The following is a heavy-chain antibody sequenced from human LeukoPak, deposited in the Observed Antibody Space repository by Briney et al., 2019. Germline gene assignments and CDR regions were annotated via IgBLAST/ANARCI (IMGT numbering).Heavy chain of an antibody. CDR2: INQSGST. CDR3: ARRSRDGYNQAFNAFDI. Sequence: SETLSLTCAVSGGSLSGFFWSWIRQTPGKGLEWIGEINQSGSTNYNPSLKSRVTISVDTSKNQSSLKLSSVTASDTAVYYCARRSRDGYNQAFNAFDIWGQGTMVTVSS. D-gene: IGHD5-24*01. CDR1: GGSLSGFF. V-gene: IGHV4-34*01. J-gene: IGHJ3*02.